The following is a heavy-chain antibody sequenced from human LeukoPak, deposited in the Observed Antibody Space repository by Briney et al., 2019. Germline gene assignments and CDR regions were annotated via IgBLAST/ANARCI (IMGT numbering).Heavy chain of an antibody. CDR2: IYYSGST. CDR3: ARSSEGRYYYDSSGFSYYYYYMDV. Sequence: SETLSLTCTVSGGSISSYYWNWIRQPPGKGLEWIGYIYYSGSTNYNPSLKSRVTISVDTSKNQFSLKLSSVTAADTAVYYCARSSEGRYYYDSSGFSYYYYYMDVWGKGTTVTISS. V-gene: IGHV4-59*01. J-gene: IGHJ6*03. CDR1: GGSISSYY. D-gene: IGHD3-22*01.